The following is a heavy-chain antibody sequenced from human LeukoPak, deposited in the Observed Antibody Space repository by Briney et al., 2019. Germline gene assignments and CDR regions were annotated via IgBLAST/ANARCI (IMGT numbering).Heavy chain of an antibody. V-gene: IGHV3-74*01. D-gene: IGHD3-3*01. J-gene: IGHJ6*02. CDR1: GFTFSSYA. Sequence: GGSLRLSCAASGFTFSSYAMHWVRQAPGKGLVWVSRINSDGSSTSYADSVKGRFTISRDNAKNTLYLQMNSLRAEDTAVYYCARDWDYDFWSGPIYYYYGMDVWGQGTTVTVSS. CDR2: INSDGSST. CDR3: ARDWDYDFWSGPIYYYYGMDV.